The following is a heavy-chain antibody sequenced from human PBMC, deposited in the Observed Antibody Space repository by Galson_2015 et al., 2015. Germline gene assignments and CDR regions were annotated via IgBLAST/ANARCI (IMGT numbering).Heavy chain of an antibody. J-gene: IGHJ5*02. CDR1: GFTFSSYS. CDR3: EVVPAGLEFDP. Sequence: SLRLSCAASGFTFSSYSMNWVRQAPGKGLEWVSSISSSSTYIYYAESVRGRFTISRDNAENSLYLQMNSLRVEDTAVYYCEVVPAGLEFDPWGQGTLVTVSS. D-gene: IGHD2-2*01. CDR2: ISSSSTYI. V-gene: IGHV3-21*01.